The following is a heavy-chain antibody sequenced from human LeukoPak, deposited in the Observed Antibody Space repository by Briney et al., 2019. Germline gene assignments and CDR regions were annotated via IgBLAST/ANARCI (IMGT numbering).Heavy chain of an antibody. V-gene: IGHV3-30*02. D-gene: IGHD3-10*01. J-gene: IGHJ4*02. Sequence: GGSLRLSCAASGFTFSSYGMHWVRQAPGKGLEWVAFIRYDGSNKYYADSVKGRFTISRDNSKNTLYLQMGSLRAEDMAVYYCATTQNTMGYYFDYWGQGTLVTVSS. CDR3: ATTQNTMGYYFDY. CDR1: GFTFSSYG. CDR2: IRYDGSNK.